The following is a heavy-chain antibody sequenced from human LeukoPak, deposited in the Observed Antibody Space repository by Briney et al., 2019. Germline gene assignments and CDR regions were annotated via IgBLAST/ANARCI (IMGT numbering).Heavy chain of an antibody. J-gene: IGHJ5*02. V-gene: IGHV3-33*01. D-gene: IGHD3-10*01. CDR2: IWYDGSNK. Sequence: GGSLRLSCAASGFTFSSYGMHWVRQAPGKGLEWVAVIWYDGSNKYYADSAKGRFTISRDNSKNTLYLQMNGLRAEDTAVYYCARGSLLWFGELAPFDPWGQGTLVTVSS. CDR3: ARGSLLWFGELAPFDP. CDR1: GFTFSSYG.